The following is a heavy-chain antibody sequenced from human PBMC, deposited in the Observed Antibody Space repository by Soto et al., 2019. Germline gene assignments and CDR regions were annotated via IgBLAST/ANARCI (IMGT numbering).Heavy chain of an antibody. Sequence: QVQLVESGGGVVQPGRSLRLSCAASGFTFSNDGMHWVRQAPGKGLEWVAVISNDESKKYYVDSVKGRFTISRDNSKNTLYLQMSNLRAEDTAVYYCARGPTGSFDYWGKGTLVTVSS. CDR3: ARGPTGSFDY. CDR1: GFTFSNDG. CDR2: ISNDESKK. V-gene: IGHV3-30-3*01. J-gene: IGHJ4*02.